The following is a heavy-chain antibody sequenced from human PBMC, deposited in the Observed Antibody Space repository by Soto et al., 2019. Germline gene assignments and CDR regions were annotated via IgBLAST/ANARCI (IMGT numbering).Heavy chain of an antibody. CDR3: ARISRYCSGGDCHA. V-gene: IGHV3-30*03. CDR2: ISYDGSNT. Sequence: QAHLVESGGGVVQPGTPRRLSWQPSGVSFNSYDMHWVRQAHGKGREGVAIISYDGSNTYYSDSVRGRFTISRDNSKDTLYLQMHSLRSEDTAIYYCARISRYCSGGDCHAWGQGTQVTVSS. D-gene: IGHD2-15*01. CDR1: GVSFNSYD. J-gene: IGHJ5*02.